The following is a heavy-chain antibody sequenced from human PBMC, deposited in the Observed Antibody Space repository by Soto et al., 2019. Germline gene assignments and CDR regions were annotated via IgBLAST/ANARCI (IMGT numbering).Heavy chain of an antibody. CDR3: ARPIPRWSYHYGIDV. CDR1: EFTFSSYA. V-gene: IGHV3-30-3*01. J-gene: IGHJ6*02. Sequence: VESGGRGVQPGRSLRLSCAASEFTFSSYAMHWVRQAPGRGLEWVALISFDGTHEYYADSVKGRFTISRDSSKNMLFLQMNSLRPDDSAIYYCARPIPRWSYHYGIDVWGQGTTVTVSS. D-gene: IGHD3-3*01. CDR2: ISFDGTHE.